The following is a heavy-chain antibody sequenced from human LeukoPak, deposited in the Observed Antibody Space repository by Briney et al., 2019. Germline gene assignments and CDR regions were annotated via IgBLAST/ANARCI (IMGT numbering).Heavy chain of an antibody. CDR1: GYTFTGYY. J-gene: IGHJ5*02. CDR2: INPNSGGT. V-gene: IGHV1-2*02. Sequence: ASVKVSCKASGYTFTGYYMHWVRQAPGQGLEWMGWINPNSGGTNYAQKFQGRVTMTRDTSISTAYMELSRLRSDDTAVYYCAGGRSIAVAGNWFDPWGQGTLVTVSS. D-gene: IGHD6-19*01. CDR3: AGGRSIAVAGNWFDP.